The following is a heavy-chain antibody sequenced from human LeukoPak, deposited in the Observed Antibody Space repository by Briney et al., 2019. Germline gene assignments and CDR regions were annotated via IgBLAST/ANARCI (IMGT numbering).Heavy chain of an antibody. Sequence: GGSLRLSCAASGFTFSSYAMSWVRQAPGKGLEWVSGISWNSGSIGYADSVKGRFTISRDNAKNSLYLQMNSLRAEDTALYYCAKDMSDYYYYGMDVWGQGTTVTVSS. CDR2: ISWNSGSI. CDR1: GFTFSSYA. V-gene: IGHV3-9*01. CDR3: AKDMSDYYYYGMDV. J-gene: IGHJ6*02.